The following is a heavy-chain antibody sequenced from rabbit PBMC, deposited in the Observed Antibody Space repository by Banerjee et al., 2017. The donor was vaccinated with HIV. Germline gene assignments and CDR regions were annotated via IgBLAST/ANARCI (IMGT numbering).Heavy chain of an antibody. V-gene: IGHV1S45*01. D-gene: IGHD8-1*01. Sequence: QEQLEESGGDLVKPEGSLTLTCTASGFSFSSSYWMCWVRQAPGKGLEWIAGIGTGSSGSTYYASWAKGRFTISKTSSTTVTLQMTSLTAADTATYFCARGNYGGSSYDLWGPGTLVTVS. CDR3: ARGNYGGSSYDL. CDR2: IGTGSSGST. CDR1: GFSFSSSYW. J-gene: IGHJ6*01.